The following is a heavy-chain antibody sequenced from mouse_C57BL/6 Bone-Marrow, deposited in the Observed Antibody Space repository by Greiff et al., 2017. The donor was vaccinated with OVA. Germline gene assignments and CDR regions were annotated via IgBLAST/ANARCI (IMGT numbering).Heavy chain of an antibody. CDR1: GYAFSSYW. CDR3: ARRYYGSKSWYFDV. CDR2: IYPGDGDT. D-gene: IGHD1-1*01. V-gene: IGHV1-80*01. J-gene: IGHJ1*03. Sequence: QVQLKESGAELVKPGASVTISCKASGYAFSSYWMNWVKQRPGTGLEWIGQIYPGDGDTNYNGTFKGKATLTADKSSSTAYMQLSSLTSEDSAGYFCARRYYGSKSWYFDVWGTGTTVTVSS.